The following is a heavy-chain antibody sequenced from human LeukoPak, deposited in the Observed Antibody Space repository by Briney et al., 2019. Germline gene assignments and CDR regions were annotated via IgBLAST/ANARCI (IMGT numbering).Heavy chain of an antibody. CDR2: ISSGSSYI. D-gene: IGHD6-25*01. CDR1: GFTFSSYS. J-gene: IGHJ4*02. Sequence: GGSLRLSCAASGFTFSSYSMNWVRQAPGKGLEWVSSISSGSSYIYYADSVKGRFTISRDDAKNSLYLQMNSLRAEDTAVYYCAREIPAATVLFDYWGQGTLVTVSS. V-gene: IGHV3-21*01. CDR3: AREIPAATVLFDY.